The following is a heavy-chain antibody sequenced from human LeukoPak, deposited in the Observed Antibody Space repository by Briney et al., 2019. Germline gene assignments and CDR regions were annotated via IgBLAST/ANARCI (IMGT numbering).Heavy chain of an antibody. J-gene: IGHJ3*02. CDR1: GFIFSNYG. V-gene: IGHV3-30*02. CDR3: AREVAGGSAFDI. CDR2: IRYDGNKE. D-gene: IGHD6-19*01. Sequence: GGSLRLSCAASGFIFSNYGMHWVRQTPGKGLEWVTFIRYDGNKEDYAESVKGRFTISRDNSKNTLYLHMNSLRLEDTAVYYCAREVAGGSAFDIWGQGTVVTVSS.